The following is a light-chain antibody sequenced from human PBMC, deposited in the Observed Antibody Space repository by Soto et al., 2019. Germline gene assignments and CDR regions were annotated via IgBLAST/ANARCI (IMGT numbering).Light chain of an antibody. J-gene: IGKJ4*01. CDR1: QSISSN. CDR2: GAS. Sequence: ITQSPATXSVPNKQRATASCEVSQSISSNLAWYQQTPRQPXSXXXYGASNRPTGIPARLPASGSGTDFTLTIRSLQSEDFAVYYCQQYNNWPLTFCRRTLVEI. CDR3: QQYNNWPLT. V-gene: IGKV3D-15*01.